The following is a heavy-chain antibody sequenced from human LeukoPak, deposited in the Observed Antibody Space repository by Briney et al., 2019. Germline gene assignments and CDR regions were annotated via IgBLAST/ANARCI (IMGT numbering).Heavy chain of an antibody. CDR2: ISSSSSYI. CDR3: ARDLSLGYSYGY. CDR1: GFTFSSYS. D-gene: IGHD5-18*01. V-gene: IGHV3-21*01. J-gene: IGHJ4*02. Sequence: GGSLRLSCAASGFTFSSYSMNWVRQAPGKGLEWVSSISSSSSYIYYADSVKGRFTISRDNAKNSLYLQMNSLRAEDTAVYYCARDLSLGYSYGYWGQGTLVTVSS.